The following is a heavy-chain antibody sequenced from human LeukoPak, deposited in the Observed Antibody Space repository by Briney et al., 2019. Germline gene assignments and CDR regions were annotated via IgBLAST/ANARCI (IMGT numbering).Heavy chain of an antibody. CDR2: INSDGSST. CDR3: ARASDSSGYYDY. D-gene: IGHD3-22*01. V-gene: IGHV3-74*01. CDR1: GFTFSSYW. J-gene: IGHJ4*02. Sequence: PGGSLRLSCAASGFTFSSYWMRWVRQAPGKGLVWVSRINSDGSSTSYADSVKGRFTISRDNAKNTLYLQMNSLRAEDAAVYYCARASDSSGYYDYWGQGTLVTVSS.